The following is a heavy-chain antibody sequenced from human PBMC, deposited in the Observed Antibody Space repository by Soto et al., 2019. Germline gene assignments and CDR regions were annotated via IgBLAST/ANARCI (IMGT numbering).Heavy chain of an antibody. CDR3: ARWSYLDY. Sequence: DVQLWESGGGLVQPGGSLRLSCAASEFSFGSYALSWVRQAPGKGLEWVSTISGSDGKTFYADSVKGRFSISRDTSQSTLYLQMNSLRADDTAMYYCARWSYLDYWGQGTRVTVSS. V-gene: IGHV3-23*01. CDR2: ISGSDGKT. J-gene: IGHJ4*02. D-gene: IGHD3-3*01. CDR1: EFSFGSYA.